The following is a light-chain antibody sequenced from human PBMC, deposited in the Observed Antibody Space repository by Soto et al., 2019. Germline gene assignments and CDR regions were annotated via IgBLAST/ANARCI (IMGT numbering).Light chain of an antibody. Sequence: EIVMTQSPATLSVSPGDRATLSCRASQSVGNDLAWYQQKPGQAPRLLIYDASTRATGIPARFSGSGSGTEFTLTISSLQPDDFATYYCQQYNTYSWTFGQGTKVEIK. CDR3: QQYNTYSWT. CDR2: DAS. CDR1: QSVGND. J-gene: IGKJ1*01. V-gene: IGKV3D-15*01.